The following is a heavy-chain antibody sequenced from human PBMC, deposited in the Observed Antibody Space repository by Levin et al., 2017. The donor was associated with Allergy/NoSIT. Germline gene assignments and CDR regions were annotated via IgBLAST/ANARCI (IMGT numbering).Heavy chain of an antibody. J-gene: IGHJ6*03. V-gene: IGHV4-34*01. CDR3: ARARPRVTMVRGAIDYYYYYYMDG. D-gene: IGHD3-10*01. CDR1: GGSFSGYY. CDR2: INHSGST. Sequence: SQTLSLTCAVYGGSFSGYYWSWIRQPPGKGLEWIGEINHSGSTNYNPSLKSRVTISVDTSKNQFSLKLSSVTAADTAVYYCARARPRVTMVRGAIDYYYYYYMDGWGKGTTVTVSS.